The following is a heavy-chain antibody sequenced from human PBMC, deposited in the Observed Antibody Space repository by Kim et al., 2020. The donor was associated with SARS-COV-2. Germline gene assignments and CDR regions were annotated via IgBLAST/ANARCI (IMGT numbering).Heavy chain of an antibody. D-gene: IGHD3-22*01. J-gene: IGHJ4*02. Sequence: GESLKISCKGSGYSFTSYWIVWVRQMPGKGLAWMGIIYPGDSDTRYSPSFQGQVTISAVKSITTAYLQWSSLKASDTALYYCARTYYYDSSDYYTFDLWGQGTLVTVSS. CDR3: ARTYYYDSSDYYTFDL. CDR1: GYSFTSYW. CDR2: IYPGDSDT. V-gene: IGHV5-51*01.